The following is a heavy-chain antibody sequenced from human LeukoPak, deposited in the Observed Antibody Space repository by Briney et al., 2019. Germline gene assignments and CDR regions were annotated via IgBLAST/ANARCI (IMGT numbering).Heavy chain of an antibody. CDR2: IHTSGST. CDR1: GGSISSYY. V-gene: IGHV4-4*07. D-gene: IGHD6-19*01. J-gene: IGHJ4*02. Sequence: PSETLSLTCTVSGGSISSYYWSWIRQPAGKGLEWIGRIHTSGSTNFYPSLQRRVTISVDNSKTQFSLNLNSVTAADTAVYYCARAPYSSGWYGFDYWGQGTLVTVSS. CDR3: ARAPYSSGWYGFDY.